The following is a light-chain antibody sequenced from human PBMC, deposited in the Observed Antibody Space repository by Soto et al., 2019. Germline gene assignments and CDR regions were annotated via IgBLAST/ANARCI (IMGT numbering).Light chain of an antibody. CDR2: VAS. CDR1: QRISNY. J-gene: IGKJ1*01. Sequence: DIQMTQSPSSLSASVGDRVTITCRASQRISNYLNWYQQKPGKAPKLLIYVASSLSSGVPSRFSGSGSGADFTLTISSLEPEDSAVYYCHQRQSWPRTFGQGTKVDIK. CDR3: HQRQSWPRT. V-gene: IGKV1-39*01.